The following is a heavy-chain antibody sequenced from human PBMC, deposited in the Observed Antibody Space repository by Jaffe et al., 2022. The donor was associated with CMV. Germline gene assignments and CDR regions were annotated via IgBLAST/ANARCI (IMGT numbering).Heavy chain of an antibody. CDR1: GFTFSSYG. CDR2: IWYDGSNK. CDR3: ARDLGMGTMIVLH. D-gene: IGHD3-22*01. Sequence: QVQLVESGGGVVQPGRSLRLSCAASGFTFSSYGMHWVRQAPGKGLEWVAVIWYDGSNKYYADSVKGRFTISRDNSKNTLYLQMNSLRAEDTAVYYCARDLGMGTMIVLHWGQGTLVTVSS. J-gene: IGHJ1*01. V-gene: IGHV3-33*08.